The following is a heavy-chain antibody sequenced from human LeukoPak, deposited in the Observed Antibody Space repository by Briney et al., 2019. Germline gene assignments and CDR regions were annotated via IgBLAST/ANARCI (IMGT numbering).Heavy chain of an antibody. CDR1: GFTVSSNY. V-gene: IGHV3-66*02. Sequence: GGSLRLSCAASGFTVSSNYMSWVRQAPGKGLEWVSVIYSGGSTYYADSVKGRFTISRDNSKNTLYLQMNSLRAEDTAVYYCARDLGSSWTGYWGQGTLVAVSS. D-gene: IGHD6-13*01. CDR3: ARDLGSSWTGY. J-gene: IGHJ4*02. CDR2: IYSGGST.